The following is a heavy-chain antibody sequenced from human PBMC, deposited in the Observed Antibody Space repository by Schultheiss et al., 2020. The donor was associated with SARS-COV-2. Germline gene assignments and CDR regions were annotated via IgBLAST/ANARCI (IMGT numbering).Heavy chain of an antibody. CDR2: ISSSSSTI. CDR3: ARDPTTVGYSYGVYYYYGMDV. D-gene: IGHD5-18*01. CDR1: GFDFRTHG. Sequence: GGSLRLSCAASGFDFRTHGMHWVRQAPGKGLEWVSSISSSSSTIYYADSVKGRFTISRDNAKNSLYLQMNSLRDEDTAVYYCARDPTTVGYSYGVYYYYGMDVWGQGTTVTVSS. J-gene: IGHJ6*02. V-gene: IGHV3-48*02.